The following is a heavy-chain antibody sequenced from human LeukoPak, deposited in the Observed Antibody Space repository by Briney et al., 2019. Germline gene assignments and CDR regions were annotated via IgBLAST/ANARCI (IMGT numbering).Heavy chain of an antibody. Sequence: NASETLSLTCTVSGGSISSSSYYWGWIRQPPGKGLEWIGSIYYSGSTYYNPSLKSRVTISVDTSKNQFSLKLSSVTAADTAVYYCARHASYYYGSGSYPHEIFDYWGQGTLVTVSS. CDR2: IYYSGST. V-gene: IGHV4-39*01. D-gene: IGHD3-10*01. J-gene: IGHJ4*02. CDR3: ARHASYYYGSGSYPHEIFDY. CDR1: GGSISSSSYY.